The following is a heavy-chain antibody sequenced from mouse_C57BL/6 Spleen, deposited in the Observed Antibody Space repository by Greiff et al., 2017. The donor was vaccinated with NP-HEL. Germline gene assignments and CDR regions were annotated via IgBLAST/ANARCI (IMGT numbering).Heavy chain of an antibody. Sequence: VQLQQSGAELVKPGASVKISCKASGYAFSSYWMNWVKQRPGKGLEWIGQIYPGDGDTNYNGKFKGKATLTADKSSSTAYMQLSSLTSEESAVYFCARRGDYDYAMDYWGQRTSVTVSS. CDR3: ARRGDYDYAMDY. J-gene: IGHJ4*01. V-gene: IGHV1-80*01. CDR2: IYPGDGDT. CDR1: GYAFSSYW. D-gene: IGHD2-4*01.